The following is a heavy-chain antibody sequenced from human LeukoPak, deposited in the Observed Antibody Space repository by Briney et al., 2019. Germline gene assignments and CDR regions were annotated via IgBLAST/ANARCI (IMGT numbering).Heavy chain of an antibody. V-gene: IGHV1-18*01. CDR2: ISAYNGNT. Sequence: GASVKVSCKASGYTFTSYGISWVRQAPGQGLEWMGWISAYNGNTNYAQKLQGRVTMTTDTSTSTAYMELRSLRSDDTAVYYCARDPHRYFDWPFYYYYYMDVWGKGTTVTISS. J-gene: IGHJ6*03. CDR1: GYTFTSYG. D-gene: IGHD3-9*01. CDR3: ARDPHRYFDWPFYYYYYMDV.